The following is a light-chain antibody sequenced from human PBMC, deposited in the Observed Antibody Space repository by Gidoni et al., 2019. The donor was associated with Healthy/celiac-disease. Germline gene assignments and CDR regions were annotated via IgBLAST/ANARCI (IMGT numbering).Light chain of an antibody. CDR2: AAS. J-gene: IGKJ2*01. V-gene: IGKV1-9*01. Sequence: DIQLTQSPSFLSASVGDRVTITCRASQGISSYLAWYQQKPGKAPKLLIYAASTLQSGVPSRFSGSGPGKEFTLTISSLQPEDFATYYCQQLNSYPPYTFGQGTKLEIK. CDR1: QGISSY. CDR3: QQLNSYPPYT.